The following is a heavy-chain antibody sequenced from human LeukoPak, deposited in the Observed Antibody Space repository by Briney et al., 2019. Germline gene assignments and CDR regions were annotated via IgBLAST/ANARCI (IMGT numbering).Heavy chain of an antibody. D-gene: IGHD3-16*02. CDR3: AREGYDYVWGSHRPEYFQH. CDR2: IKQDGSEK. CDR1: GFTFSSYW. V-gene: IGHV3-7*03. Sequence: PGGSLRLSCAASGFTFSSYWMSWVRQAPGKGLEWVANIKQDGSEKYYVDSVKGRFTISRDNAKNSLYLQMNSLRAEDTAVYYCAREGYDYVWGSHRPEYFQHWGQGTLVTVSS. J-gene: IGHJ1*01.